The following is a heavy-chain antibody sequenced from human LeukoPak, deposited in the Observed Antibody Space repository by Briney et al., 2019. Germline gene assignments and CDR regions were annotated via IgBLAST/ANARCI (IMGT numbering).Heavy chain of an antibody. CDR2: IKQDGSEN. J-gene: IGHJ4*02. V-gene: IGHV3-7*05. CDR1: GFTFSSFW. D-gene: IGHD2-21*02. Sequence: PGGSLRLSCAVSGFTFSSFWMTWVRQAPGKGLEWVANIKQDGSENYYVDSVKGRFTISRDNAKNSPYLQMSSLRAEDTAVYYCARGAGTANWGQGTLVTVSS. CDR3: ARGAGTAN.